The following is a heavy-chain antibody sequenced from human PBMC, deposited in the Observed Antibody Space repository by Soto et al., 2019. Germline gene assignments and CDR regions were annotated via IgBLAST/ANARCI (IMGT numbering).Heavy chain of an antibody. J-gene: IGHJ4*02. CDR1: GYTFTSYG. D-gene: IGHD6-13*01. CDR3: ARDILLYSSSWSWAYFGY. CDR2: ISAYNGNT. V-gene: IGHV1-18*01. Sequence: QVQLVQSGAEVKKPGASVKVSCKASGYTFTSYGISWVRQAPGQGLEWMGWISAYNGNTNYAQKLQGRVTITTDTSNSTAYMELRSQRSDDTAVYYCARDILLYSSSWSWAYFGYWGQGTLVTVSS.